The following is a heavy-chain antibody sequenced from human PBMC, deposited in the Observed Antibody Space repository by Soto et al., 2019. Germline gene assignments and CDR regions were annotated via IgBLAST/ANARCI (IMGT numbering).Heavy chain of an antibody. J-gene: IGHJ5*02. CDR3: ARAGPLYVAHNWFDP. V-gene: IGHV4-31*03. CDR1: GGSISSGGYY. Sequence: KTSETLSLTCTVSGGSISSGGYYWSWIRQHPGKGLEWIGYIYYSGSTYYNPSLKSRVTISVDTSKNQFSLKLSSVTAADTAVYYCARAGPLYVAHNWFDPWGQGTLVTVSS. D-gene: IGHD3-16*01. CDR2: IYYSGST.